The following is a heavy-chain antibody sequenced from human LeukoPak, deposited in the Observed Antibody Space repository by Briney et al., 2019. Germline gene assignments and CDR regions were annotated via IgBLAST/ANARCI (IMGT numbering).Heavy chain of an antibody. V-gene: IGHV1-2*02. CDR2: INPNSSGT. D-gene: IGHD3-9*01. Sequence: ASVKVSCKASGYTFTGYYMHWVRQAPGQGLEWMGWINPNSSGTNYAQKFQGRVTMTRDTSISTAYMELSRLRSDDTAVYYCAAYYDILTGYSDGPPFDYWGQGTLVTVSS. CDR1: GYTFTGYY. J-gene: IGHJ4*02. CDR3: AAYYDILTGYSDGPPFDY.